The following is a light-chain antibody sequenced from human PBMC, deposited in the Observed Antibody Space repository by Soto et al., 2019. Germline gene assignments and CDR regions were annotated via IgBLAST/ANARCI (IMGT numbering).Light chain of an antibody. V-gene: IGKV1-27*01. CDR3: QKYDRVPWS. CDR2: TAS. CDR1: QGIGYN. Sequence: DIQMTQSPTSLSASVGDRVTITCQASQGIGYNLAWYQQKPGKVPKVLIYTASTLHSGVPSRFSGSGSGTEFTLTINSLQPDDVATYFCQKYDRVPWSFGQGTRVEI. J-gene: IGKJ1*01.